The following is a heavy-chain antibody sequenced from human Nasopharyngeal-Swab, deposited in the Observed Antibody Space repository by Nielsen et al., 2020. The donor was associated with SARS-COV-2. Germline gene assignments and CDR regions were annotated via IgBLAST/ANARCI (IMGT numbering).Heavy chain of an antibody. CDR1: GGSFSAYY. V-gene: IGHV4-34*01. D-gene: IGHD2-2*01. J-gene: IGHJ6*03. CDR2: INHSGST. Sequence: SETLSLTCAVYGGSFSAYYWGWIRQPPGKGLEWIAEINHSGSTNYNPALKSRVTLSVDTSMNQFSLELRSVTAADTAVYYCARGLSGIVPAPILGLGPYYYYYYMDVWGKGTTVTVPS. CDR3: ARGLSGIVPAPILGLGPYYYYYYMDV.